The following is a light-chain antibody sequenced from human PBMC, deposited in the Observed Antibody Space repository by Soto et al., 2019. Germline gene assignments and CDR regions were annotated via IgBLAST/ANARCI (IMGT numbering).Light chain of an antibody. CDR3: QQYYSYWT. CDR2: DAS. V-gene: IGKV1-5*01. J-gene: IGKJ1*01. CDR1: QIIGRW. Sequence: DIQMTQSPSTLSASVGDTVTVTCRASQIIGRWLAWYQQKPGKAPQLLIFDASTLENGVPALFGGSRSGPEFSLTISSLQPDDFATYYCQQYYSYWTFGQGTKVDIK.